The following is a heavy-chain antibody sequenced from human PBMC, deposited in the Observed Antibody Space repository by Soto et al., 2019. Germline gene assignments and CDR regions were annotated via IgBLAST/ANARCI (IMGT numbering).Heavy chain of an antibody. CDR2: ISSSGYST. V-gene: IGHV3-23*01. CDR3: AKGSVVVAAKFDS. J-gene: IGHJ4*02. CDR1: GFTFNNYA. D-gene: IGHD2-21*02. Sequence: LRLSCAASGFTFNNYAMSWVRQAPGKGLEWVSAISSSGYSTYYADSVKGRFTISRDNSKNTVYLQMNNLRAEDTAVYYCAKGSVVVAAKFDSWGQGTLVTVSS.